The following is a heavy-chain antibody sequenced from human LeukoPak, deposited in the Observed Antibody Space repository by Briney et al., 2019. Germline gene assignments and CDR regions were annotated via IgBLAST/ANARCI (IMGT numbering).Heavy chain of an antibody. J-gene: IGHJ6*03. CDR3: ARNRIKDYYYMDV. CDR1: GGSFSGYY. V-gene: IGHV4-34*01. CDR2: INHSGST. Sequence: SETLSLTCAVYGGSFSGYYWSWIRQPPGKGLEWIGEINHSGSTNYNPSLKSRVTISVDTSKNQFSLKLSSVTAADTAVYYCARNRIKDYYYMDVWGKGTTVTVSS. D-gene: IGHD3-10*01.